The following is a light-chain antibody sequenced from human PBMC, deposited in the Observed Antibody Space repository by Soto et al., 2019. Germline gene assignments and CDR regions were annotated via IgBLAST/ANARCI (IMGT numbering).Light chain of an antibody. Sequence: EIVMTQSPATLSASPGERATLSCRASQSVNNNDLAWYQQKRGQAPRXIFYGASYRETGIPDRFSGSGAGTDFTLTISRLEAEDFAVDDCQQYGSSTRTFGQGTQVDIK. V-gene: IGKV3-20*01. CDR3: QQYGSSTRT. CDR2: GAS. CDR1: QSVNNND. J-gene: IGKJ1*01.